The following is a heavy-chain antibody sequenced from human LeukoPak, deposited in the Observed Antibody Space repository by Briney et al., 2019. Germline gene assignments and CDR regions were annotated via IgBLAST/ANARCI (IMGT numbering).Heavy chain of an antibody. Sequence: GGLVKVAWKASGYTLTTYDINWVRQATGQGVEWMGWMNPNSGNTGYAQKFQGRVTMTRNTSISTAYMELSSLRSEDTAVYYCARGPNKSDGGNSGSAWFDPWGQGTLVTVSS. J-gene: IGHJ5*02. V-gene: IGHV1-8*01. CDR3: ARGPNKSDGGNSGSAWFDP. CDR1: GYTLTTYD. D-gene: IGHD4-23*01. CDR2: MNPNSGNT.